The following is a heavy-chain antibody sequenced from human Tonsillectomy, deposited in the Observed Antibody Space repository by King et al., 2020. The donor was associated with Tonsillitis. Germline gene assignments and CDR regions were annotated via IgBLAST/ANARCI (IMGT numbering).Heavy chain of an antibody. J-gene: IGHJ6*02. D-gene: IGHD3-9*01. Sequence: VQLVESGGDLVQPGGSLRLSCAASGFTFSSYWMHWVRQTPGKGLVWVSHINTDGSSTSYADSVKGRFTISRDNAKNTLYLQMNSLRAEDTAVYYCARDLELLVRSYDILTGYDRPNHYYYGMDVWGQGPTVTVSS. CDR3: ARDLELLVRSYDILTGYDRPNHYYYGMDV. CDR2: INTDGSST. CDR1: GFTFSSYW. V-gene: IGHV3-74*01.